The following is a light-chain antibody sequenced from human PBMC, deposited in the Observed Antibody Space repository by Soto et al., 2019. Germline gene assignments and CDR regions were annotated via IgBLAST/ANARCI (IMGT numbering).Light chain of an antibody. J-gene: IGLJ1*01. V-gene: IGLV2-23*01. CDR1: SSDVGNYNL. Sequence: QSALTQPASVSGSPGQSITISCTGTSSDVGNYNLVSWYQHHPGKAPKLMIYEGSKRPSGVSNRFSGCKSGNTASLTISGLQAEDEADYYCCSYAGSSAFVFGTGTKLTVL. CDR2: EGS. CDR3: CSYAGSSAFV.